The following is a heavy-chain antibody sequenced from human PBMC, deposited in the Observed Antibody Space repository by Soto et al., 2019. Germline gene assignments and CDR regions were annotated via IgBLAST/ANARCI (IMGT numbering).Heavy chain of an antibody. D-gene: IGHD3-10*01. CDR3: FGDWRWRTNFQH. CDR1: GFTFSNAW. V-gene: IGHV3-15*07. CDR2: IKSKTDGGTI. J-gene: IGHJ1*01. Sequence: EVQLVESGGGLVKPGGSLRLSCAASGFTFSNAWMTWVRQAPGKGLEWVGRIKSKTDGGTIDYAAPVKGRFTISRDDSTDAVDLQMNSLKTEDTAVYYCFGDWRWRTNFQHRGQGTLVTVSS.